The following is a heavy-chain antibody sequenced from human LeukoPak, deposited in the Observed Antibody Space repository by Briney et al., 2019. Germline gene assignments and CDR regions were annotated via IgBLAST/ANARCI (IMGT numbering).Heavy chain of an antibody. CDR1: GFTFSSYG. J-gene: IGHJ6*02. CDR3: ARDPRMVANFYYGMDV. CDR2: IWYDGSNK. Sequence: SLRLSCAASGFTFSSYGMHWVRQAPGKGLEWVAVIWYDGSNKYYADSVKGRFTISRDNSKNTLYLQMNSLRAEDTAVYYCARDPRMVANFYYGMDVWGQGTTVTVS. V-gene: IGHV3-33*01. D-gene: IGHD2-8*01.